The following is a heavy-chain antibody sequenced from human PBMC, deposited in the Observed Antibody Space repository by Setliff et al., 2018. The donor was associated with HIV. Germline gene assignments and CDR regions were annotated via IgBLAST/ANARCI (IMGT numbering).Heavy chain of an antibody. Sequence: SETLSLTCSVSGDSINTHYWSWIRQSPGKGLEWIGTLYHSGSPTYNPSLKSRVTISGDTSKNQISLKLTSVTAADTAVFYCARPVSKNFYGMDVWGPGTTVTV. CDR1: GDSINTHY. V-gene: IGHV4-59*11. CDR3: ARPVSKNFYGMDV. J-gene: IGHJ6*02. CDR2: LYHSGSP.